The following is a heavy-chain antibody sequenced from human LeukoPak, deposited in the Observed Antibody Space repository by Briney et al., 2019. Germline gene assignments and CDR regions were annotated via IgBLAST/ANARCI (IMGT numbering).Heavy chain of an antibody. Sequence: GESLKISCKGSGYSFTSYWIGWVRQMPGKGLEWMGIIYPGDSDTRYSPSFQGQVTISADKSTSTAYLQWSSLKASDTAMYYCARYGSGSYYALGAFDIWDQGTMVTVSS. J-gene: IGHJ3*02. CDR1: GYSFTSYW. CDR3: ARYGSGSYYALGAFDI. D-gene: IGHD3-10*01. CDR2: IYPGDSDT. V-gene: IGHV5-51*01.